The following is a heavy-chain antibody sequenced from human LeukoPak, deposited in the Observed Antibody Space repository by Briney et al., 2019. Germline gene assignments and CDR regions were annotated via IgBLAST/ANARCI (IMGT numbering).Heavy chain of an antibody. Sequence: ASVKVSCKASGYTFTSYGISWVRQAPGQGLEWMGWISAYNGNTNYAQKLQGRVTMTTDTSTSTAYMELRSLRSDDTAVYYCARDSGPYYYVSSGFDYWGQGTLVTVSS. CDR3: ARDSGPYYYVSSGFDY. J-gene: IGHJ4*02. CDR1: GYTFTSYG. CDR2: ISAYNGNT. V-gene: IGHV1-18*01. D-gene: IGHD3-22*01.